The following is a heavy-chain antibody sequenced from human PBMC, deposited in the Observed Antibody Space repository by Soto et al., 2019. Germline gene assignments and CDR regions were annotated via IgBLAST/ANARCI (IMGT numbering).Heavy chain of an antibody. D-gene: IGHD4-17*01. Sequence: GGSLRLSCAASGFTFSSYDMHWVRQATGKGLEWVSAIGTAGDTYYPGSVKGRFTISRENAKNSLYLQMNSLRAGDTAVYYCARAAVTTYLGAFDIWGQGTMVTVSS. CDR2: IGTAGDT. CDR3: ARAAVTTYLGAFDI. CDR1: GFTFSSYD. V-gene: IGHV3-13*01. J-gene: IGHJ3*02.